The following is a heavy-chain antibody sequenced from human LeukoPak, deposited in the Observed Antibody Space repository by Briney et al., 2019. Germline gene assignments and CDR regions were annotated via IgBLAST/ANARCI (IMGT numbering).Heavy chain of an antibody. D-gene: IGHD3-22*01. CDR2: VTWNSDNI. CDR1: GFTFDDYA. V-gene: IGHV3-9*01. J-gene: IGHJ4*02. CDR3: ARGAYYYED. Sequence: GGSLRLSCAASGFTFDDYAMYWVRQAPGKGLEWVSGVTWNSDNIGYADSVKGRFTISRDNAKNSLYLQMNSLRAEDTAVYYCARGAYYYEDWGQGTLVTVSS.